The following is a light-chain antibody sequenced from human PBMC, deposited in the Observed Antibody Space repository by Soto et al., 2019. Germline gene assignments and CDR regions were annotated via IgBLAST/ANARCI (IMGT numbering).Light chain of an antibody. CDR2: EAS. J-gene: IGKJ5*01. CDR3: QQLYTLPFT. V-gene: IGKV1-9*01. Sequence: LAASIGDRLTMTCRARHEVSTFLAWYQQKPGKAPKLLIYEASTLQSGVPPRFSGSGYGTEFTLTISGLLPEDFAAYNCQQLYTLPFTFGQGTRLEI. CDR1: HEVSTF.